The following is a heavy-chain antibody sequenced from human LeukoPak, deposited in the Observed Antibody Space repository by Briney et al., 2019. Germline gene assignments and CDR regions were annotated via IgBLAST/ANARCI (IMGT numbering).Heavy chain of an antibody. J-gene: IGHJ4*02. CDR2: IRYDGSNK. V-gene: IGHV3-30*02. CDR1: GFTFSSYG. CDR3: AKDPPYGSGSYYLGYFDY. D-gene: IGHD3-10*01. Sequence: GGSLRLSCAASGFTFSSYGMHWVRQAPGKGLEWVAFIRYDGSNKYYADSVKGRFTISRDNSKNTLYLQMNSLRAEDTAVYYCAKDPPYGSGSYYLGYFDYWGQGTLVTVSS.